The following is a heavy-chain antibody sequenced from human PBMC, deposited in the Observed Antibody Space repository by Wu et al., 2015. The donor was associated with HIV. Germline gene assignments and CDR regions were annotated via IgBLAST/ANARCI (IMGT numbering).Heavy chain of an antibody. D-gene: IGHD2-2*01. CDR1: GYTFTGYY. V-gene: IGHV1-2*02. J-gene: IGHJ6*04. Sequence: QVQLVQSGAEVKKPGASVKVSCKASGYTFTGYYMHWVRQAPGQGLEWMGWINPNSGGTNYAQKFQGRVTMTRDTSISTAYMELSRLRSDDTAVYYCARDECGHCSSTSCYQSCVEMDVWGKGTTVTVSS. CDR2: INPNSGGT. CDR3: ARDECGHCSSTSCYQSCVEMDV.